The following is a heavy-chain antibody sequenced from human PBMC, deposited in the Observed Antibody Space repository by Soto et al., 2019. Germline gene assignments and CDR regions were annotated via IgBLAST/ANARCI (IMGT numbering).Heavy chain of an antibody. J-gene: IGHJ4*02. CDR2: ISGSGSII. CDR3: ASDPYYYASGY. Sequence: GGSLRLSCAASGLTFSDHYMTWIRQAPGKGLEWVSYISGSGSIIYYADSVKGRFTVSRNNAKNSLYLQMNSLRDEDTAVYYCASDPYYYASGYWGQGTLVTVSS. CDR1: GLTFSDHY. V-gene: IGHV3-11*01. D-gene: IGHD3-10*01.